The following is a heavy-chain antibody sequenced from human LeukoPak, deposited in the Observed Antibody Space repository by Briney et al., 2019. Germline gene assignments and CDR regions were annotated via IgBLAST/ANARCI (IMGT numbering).Heavy chain of an antibody. J-gene: IGHJ5*02. Sequence: PSETLSLTCAVYGGSFSGYYWSWIRQPPGKGLEWIGEINHSGSTNYNPSLKSRVTISVDTSKNQFSLKLSSVTAADTAVYYCARGGYSGSYRYPRFDPWGQGTLATVSS. V-gene: IGHV4-34*01. D-gene: IGHD1-26*01. CDR3: ARGGYSGSYRYPRFDP. CDR2: INHSGST. CDR1: GGSFSGYY.